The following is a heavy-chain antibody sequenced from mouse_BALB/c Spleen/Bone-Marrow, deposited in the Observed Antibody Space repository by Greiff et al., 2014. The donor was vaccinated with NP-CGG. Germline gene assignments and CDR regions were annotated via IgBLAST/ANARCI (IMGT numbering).Heavy chain of an antibody. CDR1: GYTFTDHA. J-gene: IGHJ4*01. D-gene: IGHD2-14*01. CDR2: ISGYYGDA. CDR3: ARSGKVRNAMDY. Sequence: QVHVKQSGAKLVRPGVSVKISCEGSGYTFTDHAIHWVKRSHAKSLEWIGAISGYYGDAIYNQKFKGKATMTVDKSSSTAYMELARLTSEDSAIYYCARSGKVRNAMDYWGQGTSVTVSS. V-gene: IGHV1S137*01.